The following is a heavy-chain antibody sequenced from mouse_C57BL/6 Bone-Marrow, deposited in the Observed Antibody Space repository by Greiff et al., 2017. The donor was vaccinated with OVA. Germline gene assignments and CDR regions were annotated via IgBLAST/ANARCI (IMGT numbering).Heavy chain of an antibody. CDR2: SRNKANDYTT. CDR3: ARDAGLGWFAY. V-gene: IGHV7-1*01. Sequence: EVNVVESGGGLVQSGRSLRLSCATSGFTFSDFYMEWVRQAPGKGLEWIAASRNKANDYTTEYSASVKGRFIVSRDTSQSILYLQMNALRAEDTAIYYCARDAGLGWFAYWGQGTLVTVSA. J-gene: IGHJ3*01. D-gene: IGHD4-1*01. CDR1: GFTFSDFY.